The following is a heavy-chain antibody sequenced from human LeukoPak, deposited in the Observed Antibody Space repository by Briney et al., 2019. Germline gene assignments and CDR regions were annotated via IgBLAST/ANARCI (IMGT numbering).Heavy chain of an antibody. CDR1: GFTFTSYW. CDR3: ARGGYSGSYYRFD. D-gene: IGHD1-26*01. CDR2: IDKEGSAA. V-gene: IGHV3-74*01. Sequence: GGSLRLSCASSGFTFTSYWMHWVRQAPGKGPVWVGRIDKEGSAAFYADSVKGRFTISRDNVKSTVYLQMNSLTAEDTAVYYCARGGYSGSYYRFDWGQGTLVTVSS. J-gene: IGHJ4*02.